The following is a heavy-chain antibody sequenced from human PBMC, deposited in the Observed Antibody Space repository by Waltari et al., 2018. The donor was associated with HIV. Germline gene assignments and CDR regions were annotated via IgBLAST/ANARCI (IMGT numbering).Heavy chain of an antibody. D-gene: IGHD6-19*01. V-gene: IGHV1-69*12. CDR1: GGVFETYS. J-gene: IGHJ4*02. Sequence: QVQLVQSGAEVKKPGSSVRVSCMASGGVFETYSFSWVRQAPGPRPEWMGGISPVFTRTDYAPKFQDRVRITANEVTTTVYMDLSSLKSEDTAVYYCATGLHSSGYFYFGFWGQGTLITVSS. CDR3: ATGLHSSGYFYFGF. CDR2: ISPVFTRT.